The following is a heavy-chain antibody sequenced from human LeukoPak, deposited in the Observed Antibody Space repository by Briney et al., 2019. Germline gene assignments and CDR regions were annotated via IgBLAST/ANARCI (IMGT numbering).Heavy chain of an antibody. D-gene: IGHD3-10*01. Sequence: SQTLSLTCAVSGGSISSGGYSWSWIRQPPGKGLEWIGYIYHSGSTYYNPSLKSRVTVSVDRSKNQFSLKLSSVTAADTAVYYCARDKYSGSGSYLGVSRFDPWGQGTLVTVSS. CDR2: IYHSGST. CDR1: GGSISSGGYS. V-gene: IGHV4-30-2*01. CDR3: ARDKYSGSGSYLGVSRFDP. J-gene: IGHJ5*02.